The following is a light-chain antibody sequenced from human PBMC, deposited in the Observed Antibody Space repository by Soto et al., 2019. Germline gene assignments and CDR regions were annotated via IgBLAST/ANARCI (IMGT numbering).Light chain of an antibody. J-gene: IGLJ2*01. V-gene: IGLV3-21*02. Sequence: SYELTQPPSVSVAPGQTARIPCRGDNIGAKSVHWYQQKPGQAPVVVVYDDSDRPSGIPERFSGSNSGNTATLTISRVAAGDEADYYCHVWDGTGNQVVFGGGTKLTVL. CDR2: DDS. CDR1: NIGAKS. CDR3: HVWDGTGNQVV.